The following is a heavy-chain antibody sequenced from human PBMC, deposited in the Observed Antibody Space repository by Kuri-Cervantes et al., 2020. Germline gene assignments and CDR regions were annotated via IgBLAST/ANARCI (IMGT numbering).Heavy chain of an antibody. J-gene: IGHJ4*02. CDR2: SSGGRYT. CDR1: GFDVSSNF. D-gene: IGHD2/OR15-2a*01. V-gene: IGHV3-53*01. CDR3: ARSSFCPVGLCLNFDY. Sequence: GESLKISCAASGFDVSSNFMAWVRQAPGKGLEWVSVSSGGRYTYFTDSVKGRFTISRDTSTNTLFLQMYSLRTEDTAFYFCARSSFCPVGLCLNFDYWGQGALVTVSS.